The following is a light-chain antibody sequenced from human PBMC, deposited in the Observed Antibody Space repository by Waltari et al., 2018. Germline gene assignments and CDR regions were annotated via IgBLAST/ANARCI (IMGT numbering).Light chain of an antibody. J-gene: IGKJ3*01. Sequence: LTQSPSFLSASVGDRVTITCRASQGINIYLAWYQQKPGQAPRLLIYDASNRATGIPARFSGSGSGTDFTLTISSLEPEDFAVYYCQHRSNWPHSFGPGTKVDIK. CDR1: QGINIY. CDR2: DAS. CDR3: QHRSNWPHS. V-gene: IGKV3D-11*01.